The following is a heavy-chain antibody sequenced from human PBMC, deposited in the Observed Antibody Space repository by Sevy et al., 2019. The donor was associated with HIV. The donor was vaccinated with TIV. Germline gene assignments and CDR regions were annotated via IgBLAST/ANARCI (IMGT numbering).Heavy chain of an antibody. CDR3: ARHGYSSSWFHAFDI. D-gene: IGHD6-13*01. CDR2: ISYDGSNK. CDR1: GFTFSSYA. J-gene: IGHJ3*02. V-gene: IGHV3-30-3*01. Sequence: GGSLRLSCAASGFTFSSYAMHWVRQAPGKGLEWVAVISYDGSNKYYADSVKGRFTISRDNSKNTLYLQMNSLRAEDTAVYYCARHGYSSSWFHAFDIWGQGTMVTVSS.